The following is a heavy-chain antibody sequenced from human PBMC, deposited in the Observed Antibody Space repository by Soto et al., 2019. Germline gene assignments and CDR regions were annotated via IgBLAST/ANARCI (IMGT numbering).Heavy chain of an antibody. V-gene: IGHV4-4*02. CDR1: GVSISDNNC. CDR2: IYHSGTT. Sequence: SETLSLTCAVSGVSISDNNCWNWVRQPPGKGLEWIGEIYHSGTTNYNPSLKSRVTISVDKSKNQFSLKLNSVTAADTAVYYCARRRITTFGVVTTGYGLDVWGQGATVTV. J-gene: IGHJ6*02. D-gene: IGHD3-3*01. CDR3: ARRRITTFGVVTTGYGLDV.